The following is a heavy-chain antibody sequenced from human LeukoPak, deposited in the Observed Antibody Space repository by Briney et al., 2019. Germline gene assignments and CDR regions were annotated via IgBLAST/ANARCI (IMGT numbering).Heavy chain of an antibody. V-gene: IGHV4-38-2*02. D-gene: IGHD6-13*01. CDR2: IYHSGST. Sequence: PSETLSLTCTVSGYSISSGYYWGWIRQPPGKGLEWIGSIYHSGSTYYTPSLKSRVTISVDTSKNQFSLKLSSVTAADTAVYYCARVAIADSFDPWGQGTLVTVSS. CDR1: GYSISSGYY. CDR3: ARVAIADSFDP. J-gene: IGHJ5*02.